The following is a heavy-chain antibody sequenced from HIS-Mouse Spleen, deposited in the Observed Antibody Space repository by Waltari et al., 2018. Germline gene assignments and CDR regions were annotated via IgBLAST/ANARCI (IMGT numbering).Heavy chain of an antibody. V-gene: IGHV4-59*01. D-gene: IGHD6-13*01. CDR3: AREIAAAATWYFDL. J-gene: IGHJ2*01. CDR2: ST. Sequence: STNYNPSLKSRVTISVDTSKNQFSLKLSSVTAADTAVYYCAREIAAAATWYFDLWGRGTLVTVSS.